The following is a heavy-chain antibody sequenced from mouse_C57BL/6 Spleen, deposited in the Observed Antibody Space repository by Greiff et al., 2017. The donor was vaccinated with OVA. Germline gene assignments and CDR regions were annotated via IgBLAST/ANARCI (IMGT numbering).Heavy chain of an antibody. CDR2: IWSGGST. CDR3: ARNDYDDGFLWFAY. J-gene: IGHJ3*01. D-gene: IGHD2-4*01. Sequence: QVQLKESGPGLVQPSQSLSITCTVSGFSLTSYGVHWVRQSPGKGLEWLGVIWSGGSTDYNAAFISRLSISKDNSKSQVFFKMNSLQADDTAIYYCARNDYDDGFLWFAYWGQGTLVTVSA. CDR1: GFSLTSYG. V-gene: IGHV2-2*01.